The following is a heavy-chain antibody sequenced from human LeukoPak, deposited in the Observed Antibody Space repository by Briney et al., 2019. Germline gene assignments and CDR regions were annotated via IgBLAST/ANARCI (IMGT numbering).Heavy chain of an antibody. CDR3: AKDAHSIVGETLNFEH. D-gene: IGHD1-26*01. V-gene: IGHV3-21*01. Sequence: GGSLRLSCAASGFTFSSYSMNWVRQAPGKGLEWVSSISSSSSYIYYADSVKGRFTISRDNAKNSLYLQMNSLRAEDTAVFYCAKDAHSIVGETLNFEHWGQGTLVTVSS. J-gene: IGHJ4*02. CDR2: ISSSSSYI. CDR1: GFTFSSYS.